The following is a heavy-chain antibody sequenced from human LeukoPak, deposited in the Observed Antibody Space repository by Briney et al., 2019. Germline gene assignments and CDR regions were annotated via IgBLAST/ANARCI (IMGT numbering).Heavy chain of an antibody. CDR2: IKQDGSEK. V-gene: IGHV3-7*02. Sequence: GGSLRLSCEASGFTYSSYWLNWVRQAPGKGLEWVANIKQDGSEKYYVDSVKGRFTISRDNARNSLYLQMNSLRVEDTAVYYCPLLALGDPDHWGQGTLVTVSS. CDR3: PLLALGDPDH. CDR1: GFTYSSYW. D-gene: IGHD3-16*01. J-gene: IGHJ4*02.